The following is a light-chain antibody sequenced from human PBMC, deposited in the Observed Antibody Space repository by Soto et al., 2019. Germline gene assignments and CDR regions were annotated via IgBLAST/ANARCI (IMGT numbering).Light chain of an antibody. V-gene: IGLV3-21*02. J-gene: IGLJ1*01. Sequence: SYELTQPPSVSVAPGQTARITCGGNNIGSKSVHWYQQKPGQAPVLVVYDDSDRPSGIPERFSGSNSGNTATLTISRDEAGDEADYYCQVWDSSSDHYVFGTGTKVPVL. CDR2: DDS. CDR1: NIGSKS. CDR3: QVWDSSSDHYV.